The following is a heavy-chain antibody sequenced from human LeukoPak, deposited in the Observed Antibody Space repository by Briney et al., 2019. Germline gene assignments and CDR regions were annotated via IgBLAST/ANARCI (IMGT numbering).Heavy chain of an antibody. CDR3: ARPLDSSNNYFDY. J-gene: IGHJ4*02. CDR1: GLTLSNVW. V-gene: IGHV3-21*01. CDR2: ISSSSNYM. D-gene: IGHD6-13*01. Sequence: GGSLRLSCAVSGLTLSNVWMNWVRQAPGKGLEWVSFISSSSNYMSYADSVKGRFTISRDNAKSSLYLQMNSLRAEDTAVYYCARPLDSSNNYFDYWGQGTPVTVSA.